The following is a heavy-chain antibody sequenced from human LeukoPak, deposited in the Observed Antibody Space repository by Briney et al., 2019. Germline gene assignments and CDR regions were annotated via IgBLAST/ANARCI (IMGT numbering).Heavy chain of an antibody. J-gene: IGHJ3*02. V-gene: IGHV3-30*14. CDR2: ISYDGSNK. CDR1: GFTFSSYA. D-gene: IGHD6-25*01. CDR3: ARDGTRSVALQAFDI. Sequence: PGGSLRLSCAASGFTFSSYAMHWVRQAPGKGLEWVAVISYDGSNKYYADSVKGRFTISRDNSKNTLYLQMNSLRAEDTAVYYCARDGTRSVALQAFDIWGQGTMVTVSS.